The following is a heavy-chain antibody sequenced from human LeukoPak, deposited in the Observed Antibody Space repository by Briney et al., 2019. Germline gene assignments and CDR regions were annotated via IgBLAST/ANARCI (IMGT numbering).Heavy chain of an antibody. V-gene: IGHV1-46*01. CDR1: GYTFTSYY. Sequence: ASVKVSCKASGYTFTSYYMHWVRQAPGQGLEWMGIINPSGGSTNYAQKFQGRVTMTRDTSTNTVYMELSSLRSEDTAVYYCARVEWELLEKTGNYYYYYMDVWGKGTTVTISS. J-gene: IGHJ6*03. D-gene: IGHD3-10*01. CDR2: INPSGGST. CDR3: ARVEWELLEKTGNYYYYYMDV.